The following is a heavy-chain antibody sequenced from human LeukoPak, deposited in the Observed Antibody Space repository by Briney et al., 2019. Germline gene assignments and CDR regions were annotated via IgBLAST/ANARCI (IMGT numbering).Heavy chain of an antibody. CDR3: AIMGLFDY. CDR2: ISSSSSYI. V-gene: IGHV3-21*01. Sequence: PGGSLRLSCAAPGFTFSSYSMNWVRQAPEKGLEWVSSISSSSSYIYYADSVKGRFTISRDNAKNSLYLQMNSLRAEDTAVYYCAIMGLFDYWGQGTPVTVSS. J-gene: IGHJ4*02. CDR1: GFTFSSYS.